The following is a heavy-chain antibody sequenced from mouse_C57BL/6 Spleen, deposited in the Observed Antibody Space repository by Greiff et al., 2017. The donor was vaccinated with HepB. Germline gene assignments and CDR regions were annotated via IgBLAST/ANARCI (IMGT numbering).Heavy chain of an antibody. Sequence: EVKLVESGEGLVKPGGSLKLSCAASGFTFSSYAMSWVRQTPEKRLEWVAYISSGGDYIYYADTVKGRFTISRDNARNTLYLQMSSLKSEDTAMYYCTREGITTVVAPMDYWGQGTSVTVSS. CDR3: TREGITTVVAPMDY. D-gene: IGHD1-1*01. CDR1: GFTFSSYA. J-gene: IGHJ4*01. V-gene: IGHV5-9-1*02. CDR2: ISSGGDYI.